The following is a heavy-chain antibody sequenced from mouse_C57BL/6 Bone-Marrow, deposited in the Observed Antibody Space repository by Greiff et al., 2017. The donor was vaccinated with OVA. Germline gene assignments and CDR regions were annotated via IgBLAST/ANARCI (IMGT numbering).Heavy chain of an antibody. CDR1: GFNIKDDY. J-gene: IGHJ2*01. D-gene: IGHD2-14*01. CDR2: IDPENGDT. V-gene: IGHV14-4*01. CDR3: TTVRGLYCDY. Sequence: VQLQQSGAELVRPGASVKLSCTASGFNIKDDYMHWVKQRPEQGLEWIGLIDPENGDTEYASKFQGKATITADTSSNTAYLQLSSLTSEDTAVYYCTTVRGLYCDYWGQGTTLTVSS.